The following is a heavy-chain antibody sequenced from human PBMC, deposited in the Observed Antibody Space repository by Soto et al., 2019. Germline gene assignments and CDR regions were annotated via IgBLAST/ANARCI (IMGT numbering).Heavy chain of an antibody. D-gene: IGHD3-10*01. J-gene: IGHJ4*02. CDR2: ITCRDT. Sequence: PWGSLRISWASSVLTFIFFDMHWVRQAPGRGLEWVSCITCRDTFYADSVKGRFTISRDNAKNTLYLQMSSLRAEDTAVYYCARDENLVRGVPFDYWGPGTLVTVSS. V-gene: IGHV3-21*01. CDR3: ARDENLVRGVPFDY. CDR1: VLTFIFFD.